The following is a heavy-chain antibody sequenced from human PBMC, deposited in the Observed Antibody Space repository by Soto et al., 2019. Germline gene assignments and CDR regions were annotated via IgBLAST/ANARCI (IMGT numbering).Heavy chain of an antibody. J-gene: IGHJ6*02. D-gene: IGHD6-25*01. CDR1: GFSFNTYG. V-gene: IGHV3-33*01. Sequence: PGRSLRLSCATAGFSFNTYGMHWVRQAPGKGLEWVAVIWPDGSNRYYADSVSGQFTISRDNSKNTLFLQMNSLSAEDTAVYYCATAARYYYGMDVWGQGTTVTGSS. CDR3: ATAARYYYGMDV. CDR2: IWPDGSNR.